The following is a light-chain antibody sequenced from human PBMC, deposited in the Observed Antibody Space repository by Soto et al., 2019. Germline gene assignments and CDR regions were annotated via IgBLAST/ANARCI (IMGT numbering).Light chain of an antibody. CDR2: GSS. CDR3: QQYGTSPWT. V-gene: IGKV3-20*01. CDR1: QSVSSSF. J-gene: IGKJ1*01. Sequence: EIVLTQSPVTLSLSPGERATLSCRASQSVSSSFLAWYQQKPGQAPRLLIYGSSSRATGIPDRFSGSGSGTDFTLTISRLEPEDFAVYYCQQYGTSPWTFGQGNKVDIK.